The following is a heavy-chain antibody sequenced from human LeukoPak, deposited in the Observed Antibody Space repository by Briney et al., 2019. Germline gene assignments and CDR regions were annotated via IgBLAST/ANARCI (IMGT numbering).Heavy chain of an antibody. CDR3: ARLIAVAGPDDY. CDR1: GYSFTSYW. V-gene: IGHV5-51*01. CDR2: IYPGDSDT. D-gene: IGHD6-19*01. Sequence: GESPQISCQGSGYSFTSYWIGWVRQMPGKGLEWMGIIYPGDSDTRYSPSFQGQVTIPADKSISTAYLQWSSLKASDTAMYYCARLIAVAGPDDYWGQGTLVTVSS. J-gene: IGHJ4*02.